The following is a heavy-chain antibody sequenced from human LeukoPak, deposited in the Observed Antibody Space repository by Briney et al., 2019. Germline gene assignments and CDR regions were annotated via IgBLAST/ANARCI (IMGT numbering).Heavy chain of an antibody. Sequence: GASVKVSCKTSGYSFILYGISWVRQAPGQGPEWMGWISTSTGDTKYTQKFQGRVTLTTDTSNSTAYLELSSLRSDDTAVYYCARDDNYSIYVNVDYWGQGTLVTVSS. J-gene: IGHJ4*02. CDR3: ARDDNYSIYVNVDY. V-gene: IGHV1-18*01. CDR2: ISTSTGDT. CDR1: GYSFILYG. D-gene: IGHD4-11*01.